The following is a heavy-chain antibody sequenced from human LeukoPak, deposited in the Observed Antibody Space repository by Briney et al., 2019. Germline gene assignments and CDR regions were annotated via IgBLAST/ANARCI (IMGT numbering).Heavy chain of an antibody. Sequence: GGSLRLSCAASGFTFSSYGMHWVRQAPGKGLEWVAVISYDGSNKYYADSVKGRFTISRDNPKNTLYLQMNSLRAEDTAVYYCAKEFRGYTRTIEYWGQGTLVTVSS. V-gene: IGHV3-30*18. D-gene: IGHD5-12*01. CDR1: GFTFSSYG. J-gene: IGHJ4*02. CDR3: AKEFRGYTRTIEY. CDR2: ISYDGSNK.